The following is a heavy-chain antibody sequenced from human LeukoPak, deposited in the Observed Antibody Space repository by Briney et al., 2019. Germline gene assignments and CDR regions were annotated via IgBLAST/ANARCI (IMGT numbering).Heavy chain of an antibody. Sequence: RSSETLSLTCTVSGGSISNYYWSWIRQPPGKGLEWIGYIYYSGTTNYNPSLKSRVSMSVDTSKNQFSLKLSPVTAADTAVYYCARDSGTTGEVKFDPWGQGTLVTVSS. D-gene: IGHD3-10*01. J-gene: IGHJ5*02. CDR3: ARDSGTTGEVKFDP. V-gene: IGHV4-59*12. CDR1: GGSISNYY. CDR2: IYYSGTT.